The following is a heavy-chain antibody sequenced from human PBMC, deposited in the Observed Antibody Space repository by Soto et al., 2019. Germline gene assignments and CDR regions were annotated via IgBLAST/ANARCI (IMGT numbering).Heavy chain of an antibody. D-gene: IGHD3-10*01. Sequence: SETLSLTCTVSGGSISSYYWSWIRQPPGKGLEWIGYIYYSRSTNYNPSLKSRVTISVDKSKNQFSLKLSSVTAADTAVYYCARDLGVDTMVRGVMVAYYGMDVWGQGTTVTVSS. CDR1: GGSISSYY. CDR2: IYYSRST. J-gene: IGHJ6*02. V-gene: IGHV4-59*12. CDR3: ARDLGVDTMVRGVMVAYYGMDV.